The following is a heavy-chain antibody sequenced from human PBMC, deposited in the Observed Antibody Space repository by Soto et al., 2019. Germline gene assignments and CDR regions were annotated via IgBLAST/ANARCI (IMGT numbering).Heavy chain of an antibody. Sequence: PGGSLRLSCAASGFTFSSYSMNWVRQAPGKGLEWVSYISSSSSTIYYADSVKGRFTISRDNAKNSLYLQMNSLRAEDTAVYYCARDSGSPHYDYIWGSYRAPSFDYWGQGTLVTAPQ. CDR2: ISSSSSTI. J-gene: IGHJ4*02. D-gene: IGHD3-16*02. CDR3: ARDSGSPHYDYIWGSYRAPSFDY. V-gene: IGHV3-48*01. CDR1: GFTFSSYS.